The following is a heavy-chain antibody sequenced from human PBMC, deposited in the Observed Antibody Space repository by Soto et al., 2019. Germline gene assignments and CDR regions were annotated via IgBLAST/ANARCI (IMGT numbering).Heavy chain of an antibody. V-gene: IGHV1-69*13. D-gene: IGHD3-3*01. CDR3: ATPDTYYDFWSGYLWDY. CDR2: IIPIFGTA. J-gene: IGHJ4*02. Sequence: ASVKVSCKASGGTFSSYAISWVRQAPGQGLEWMGGIIPIFGTANYAQKFQGRVTITADESTSTAYMELGSLRSEDTAVYYCATPDTYYDFWSGYLWDYWGQGTLVTVSS. CDR1: GGTFSSYA.